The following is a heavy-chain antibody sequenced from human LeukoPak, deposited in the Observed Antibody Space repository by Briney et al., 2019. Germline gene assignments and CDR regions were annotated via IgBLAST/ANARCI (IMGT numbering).Heavy chain of an antibody. D-gene: IGHD6-13*01. CDR3: ARETAAGQLDY. Sequence: PGGSLRLSCAVSGFTVNYNYMSWVRQPPGKGLEWVSVVYSGGSTYYADSVKGRFTISRDNTKNTLYLQMNSLRAEDTAVYYCARETAAGQLDYWGQGTLVTVSS. J-gene: IGHJ4*02. V-gene: IGHV3-53*01. CDR1: GFTVNYNY. CDR2: VYSGGST.